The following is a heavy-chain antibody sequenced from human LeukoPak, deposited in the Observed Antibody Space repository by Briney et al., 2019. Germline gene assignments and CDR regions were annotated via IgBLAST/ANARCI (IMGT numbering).Heavy chain of an antibody. V-gene: IGHV3-48*02. CDR1: GFTFSTQG. CDR3: ARVRGPTVATMYFND. CDR2: ISGSSSNM. D-gene: IGHD4-23*01. J-gene: IGHJ4*02. Sequence: GLSLRLSYAASGFTFSTQGMNWIRQAPGTGLEWLSYISGSSSNMHFADSVKGRFTISRDNAKNSLYLQINSLRDEDTAVYYCARVRGPTVATMYFNDWGQGALVTVCS.